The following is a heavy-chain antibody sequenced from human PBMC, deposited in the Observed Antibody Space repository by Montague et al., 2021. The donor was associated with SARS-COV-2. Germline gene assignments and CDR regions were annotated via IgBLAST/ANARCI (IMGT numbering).Heavy chain of an antibody. CDR3: WRASLIKARIAVAGTTVY. CDR1: GFTFNNYA. D-gene: IGHD6-19*01. Sequence: SLRLSCAASGFTFNNYAMHWVRQAPGKGLEWVAIISYDGSNKYYADSVKGRFAISRDNSKNTLYLQMNSLRAEDTAVDYCWRASLIKARIAVAGTTVYWGQGTLVTISS. CDR2: ISYDGSNK. J-gene: IGHJ4*02. V-gene: IGHV3-30*09.